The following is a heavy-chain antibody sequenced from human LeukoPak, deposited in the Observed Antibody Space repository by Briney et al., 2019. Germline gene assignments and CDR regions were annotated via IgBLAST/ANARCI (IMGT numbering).Heavy chain of an antibody. CDR1: GGSISSGDYY. CDR2: IYYSGST. CDR3: ARLVATIYNWFDP. J-gene: IGHJ5*02. V-gene: IGHV4-30-4*08. Sequence: SETLSLTCTVSGGSISSGDYYWSWIRQPPGKGLEWIGYIYYSGSTYYNPSLKSRVTISVDTSKNQFSLKLSPVTAADTAVYYCARLVATIYNWFDPWGQGTLVTVSS. D-gene: IGHD5-12*01.